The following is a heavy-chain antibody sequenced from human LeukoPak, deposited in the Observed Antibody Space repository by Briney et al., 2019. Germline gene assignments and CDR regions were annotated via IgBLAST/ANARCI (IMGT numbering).Heavy chain of an antibody. CDR1: GGSISSYY. V-gene: IGHV4-59*08. CDR2: IYYSGST. J-gene: IGHJ6*02. CDR3: ARHLYYYYGMDV. Sequence: SETLSLTCTVSGGSISSYYWSWIRQPPGKGLEWIGYIYYSGSTNYNPSLKSRVTISVDTSKNQFSLKLNSVTAADTAVYYCARHLYYYYGMDVWGQGTTVTVSS.